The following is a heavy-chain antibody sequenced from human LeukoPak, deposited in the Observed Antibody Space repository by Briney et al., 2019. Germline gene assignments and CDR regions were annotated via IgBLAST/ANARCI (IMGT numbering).Heavy chain of an antibody. J-gene: IGHJ4*02. CDR1: GFTFSNYI. CDR2: ISRSSPTI. Sequence: GGSLRLSCTASGFTFSNYIMNWVRQAPGKGLEWVSYISRSSPTIYYADSVKGRFTVSRDNAKNSLYLLMNSLRDEDTAVYYCARDEGVVGLYAKWGQGTLVTVST. CDR3: ARDEGVVGLYAK. D-gene: IGHD2/OR15-2a*01. V-gene: IGHV3-48*02.